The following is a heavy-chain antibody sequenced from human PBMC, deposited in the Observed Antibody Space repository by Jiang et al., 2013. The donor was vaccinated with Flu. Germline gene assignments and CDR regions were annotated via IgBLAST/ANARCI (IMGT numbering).Heavy chain of an antibody. CDR2: IIPIFGTA. V-gene: IGHV1-69*06. J-gene: IGHJ4*02. Sequence: SVKVSCKASGGTFSSYAISWVRQAPGQGLEWMGGIIPIFGTANYAQKFQGRVTITADKSTSTAYMELSSLRSEDTAVYYCARDPVLSTYYYDSSGYYYDYWGQGTLVTVSS. D-gene: IGHD3-22*01. CDR1: GGTFSSYA. CDR3: ARDPVLSTYYYDSSGYYYDY.